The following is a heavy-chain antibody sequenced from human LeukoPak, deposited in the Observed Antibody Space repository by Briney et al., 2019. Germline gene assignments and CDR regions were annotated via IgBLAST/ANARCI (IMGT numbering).Heavy chain of an antibody. V-gene: IGHV1-18*01. Sequence: ASVKVSCKASGYTFSTFGMSWVRQAPGQGLEWMGWISAYNGKAYYAQNFQGRVTMTTDTSTSTAYMELRSLSSDDTAVYFCARDPRQRQPSHFDYWGQGTLVTVSS. CDR3: ARDPRQRQPSHFDY. J-gene: IGHJ4*02. CDR2: ISAYNGKA. CDR1: GYTFSTFG. D-gene: IGHD6-13*01.